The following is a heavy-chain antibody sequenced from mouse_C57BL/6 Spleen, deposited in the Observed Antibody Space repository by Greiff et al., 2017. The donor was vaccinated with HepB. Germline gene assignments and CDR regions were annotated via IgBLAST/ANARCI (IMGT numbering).Heavy chain of an antibody. J-gene: IGHJ3*01. D-gene: IGHD1-1*01. Sequence: QVQLQQPGAELVMPGASVKLSCKASGYTFTSYWMHWVKQRPGQGLEWIGEIDPSDSYPNYNQKFKGKSTLTVDKSSSTAYMQLSSLTSEDSAVYYCARGDYYGSSYEAWFAYWGQGTLVTVSA. V-gene: IGHV1-69*01. CDR3: ARGDYYGSSYEAWFAY. CDR2: IDPSDSYP. CDR1: GYTFTSYW.